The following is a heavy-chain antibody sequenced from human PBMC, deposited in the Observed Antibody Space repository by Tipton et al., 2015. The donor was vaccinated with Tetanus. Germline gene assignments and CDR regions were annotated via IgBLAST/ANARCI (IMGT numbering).Heavy chain of an antibody. V-gene: IGHV3-74*03. CDR1: GFTFRSHW. CDR3: ARELELRFSIYYYYGMDV. D-gene: IGHD1-7*01. CDR2: INSDGSKT. J-gene: IGHJ6*02. Sequence: GSLRLSCAASGFTFRSHWMHWVRQAPGKGLVWVSRINSDGSKTTYADSVKGRFTISRDNAKNTLYLQMSSLRAEDTAVYYCARELELRFSIYYYYGMDVWGQGTTVTVSS.